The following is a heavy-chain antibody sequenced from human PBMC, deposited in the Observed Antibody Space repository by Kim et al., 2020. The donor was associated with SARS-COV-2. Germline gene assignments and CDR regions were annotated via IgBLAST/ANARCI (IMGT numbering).Heavy chain of an antibody. V-gene: IGHV4-39*02. CDR3: AREGMTGEAFDI. J-gene: IGHJ3*02. CDR1: GGSISSSSYY. Sequence: SETLSLTCTVSGGSISSSSYYWGWIRQPPGKGLEWIGSIYYSGSTYYNPSLKSRVTISVDTSKNQFSLKLSSVTAADTAVYYCAREGMTGEAFDIWGQGTMVTVSS. CDR2: IYYSGST. D-gene: IGHD7-27*01.